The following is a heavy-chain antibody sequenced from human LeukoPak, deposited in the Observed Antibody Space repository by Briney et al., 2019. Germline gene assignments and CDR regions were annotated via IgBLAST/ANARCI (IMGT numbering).Heavy chain of an antibody. CDR3: ARDLVYSGRTMVAFDI. J-gene: IGHJ3*02. CDR1: GGSISSGGYY. Sequence: PSETLSLTCTVSGGSISSGGYYWSWIRQPPGKGLEWIGYIYHSGSTYYNPSLKSRVTISVDRSKNQFSLKLSSVTAADTAVYYCARDLVYSGRTMVAFDIWGQGTMVTVSS. V-gene: IGHV4-30-2*01. D-gene: IGHD1-26*01. CDR2: IYHSGST.